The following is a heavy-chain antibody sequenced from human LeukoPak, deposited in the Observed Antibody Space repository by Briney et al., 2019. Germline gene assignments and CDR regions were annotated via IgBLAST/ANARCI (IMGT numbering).Heavy chain of an antibody. Sequence: GGSLRLSCAASGFTFSSYAMSWVRQAPGKGLEWVSYISSSGSTIYYADSVKGRFTISRDNAKNTLYLQMNSLRAEDTAVYYCAKVFSLRWFSYYFDYWGQGTLVTVSS. J-gene: IGHJ4*02. D-gene: IGHD2-15*01. CDR3: AKVFSLRWFSYYFDY. V-gene: IGHV3-48*04. CDR2: ISSSGSTI. CDR1: GFTFSSYA.